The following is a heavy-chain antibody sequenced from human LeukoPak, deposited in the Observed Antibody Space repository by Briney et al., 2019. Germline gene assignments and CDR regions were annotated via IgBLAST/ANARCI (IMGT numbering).Heavy chain of an antibody. V-gene: IGHV4-38-2*02. CDR2: IFHSGSA. CDR3: ARDPRWLAPDCTSTSCYENYFDP. J-gene: IGHJ5*02. CDR1: GYSISSGYQ. Sequence: SETLSLTCSVSGYSISSGYQWAWIRQSPGKGLEWIGSIFHSGSAHYNPSLKSRVTISVDTSRNQFSLKLNSVSATDTAVYYCARDPRWLAPDCTSTSCYENYFDPWGQGTLVTVSS. D-gene: IGHD2-2*01.